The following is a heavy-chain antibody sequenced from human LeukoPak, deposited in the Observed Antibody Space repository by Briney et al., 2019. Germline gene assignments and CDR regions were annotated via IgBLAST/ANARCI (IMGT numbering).Heavy chain of an antibody. CDR1: GGSISSYY. CDR2: MYYSGTT. D-gene: IGHD3-16*01. J-gene: IGHJ4*02. Sequence: SETLSLTCTVSGGSISSYYWSWIRQPPGKGLEWIGYMYYSGTTNHNPSLKSRVTISVDTSKNQFSLKLTSVTAADTAVYYCVRERGSTTKPYYFDYWGQGKLVTVSS. V-gene: IGHV4-59*01. CDR3: VRERGSTTKPYYFDY.